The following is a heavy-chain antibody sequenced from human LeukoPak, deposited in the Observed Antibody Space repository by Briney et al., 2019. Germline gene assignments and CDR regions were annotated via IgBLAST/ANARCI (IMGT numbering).Heavy chain of an antibody. D-gene: IGHD2-15*01. Sequence: ASVKVSCKASGYTFTGYYMHWVRQAPGQGLEWMGWINPNSGGTNYAQKFQGRVTMTRDTSISTAYMELSRLRSDDTAVYYCARYCSGGSCYTAGFDPWGQGTLVTVSS. CDR3: ARYCSGGSCYTAGFDP. CDR2: INPNSGGT. CDR1: GYTFTGYY. V-gene: IGHV1-2*02. J-gene: IGHJ5*02.